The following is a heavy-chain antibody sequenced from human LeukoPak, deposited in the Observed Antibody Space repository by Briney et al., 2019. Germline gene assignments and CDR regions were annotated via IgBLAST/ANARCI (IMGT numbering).Heavy chain of an antibody. CDR1: GFTFSDYY. Sequence: GGSLRLSCAVSGFTFSDYYMSWIRQAPEKGLEWISYISSSGDTLYYADSVKGRFTISRDNAKRSLYLQMNSLRVEDTAVYYCARDKGNNWFDPWGQGTLVTVSS. CDR3: ARDKGNNWFDP. V-gene: IGHV3-11*01. J-gene: IGHJ5*02. CDR2: ISSSGDTL.